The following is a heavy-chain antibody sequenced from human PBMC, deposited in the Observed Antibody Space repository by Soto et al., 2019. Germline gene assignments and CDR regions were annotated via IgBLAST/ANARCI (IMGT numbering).Heavy chain of an antibody. CDR3: AKLGSSGFYYFDY. V-gene: IGHV3-23*01. Sequence: GGSLRLSCAASGFTFSNYAMSWVRQAPGKGLEWVSAISGSGGSRYYADSVTGRFTISRDNSKNTLYLQMNSLRAEDTAVYYCAKLGSSGFYYFDYWGQGTLVTVSS. J-gene: IGHJ4*02. D-gene: IGHD3-22*01. CDR1: GFTFSNYA. CDR2: ISGSGGSR.